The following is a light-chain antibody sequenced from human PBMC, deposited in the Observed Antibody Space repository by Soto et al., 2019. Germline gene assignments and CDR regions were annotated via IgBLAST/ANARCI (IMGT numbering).Light chain of an antibody. CDR3: SSYAGSNNV. CDR1: RDDIGAYDY. CDR2: EVT. Sequence: QSVLTQPASVSGSPGQSITISCAGTRDDIGAYDYVSWYQQHPGNAPKLLVYEVTNRPSGVSDRFSGSKSGNTASLTISGLQAEDEADYYCSSYAGSNNVFGTGTKVTVL. V-gene: IGLV2-14*01. J-gene: IGLJ1*01.